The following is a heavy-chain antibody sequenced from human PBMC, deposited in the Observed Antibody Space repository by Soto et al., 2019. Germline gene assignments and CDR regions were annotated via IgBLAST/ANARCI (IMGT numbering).Heavy chain of an antibody. Sequence: QVHLEQSGAEMRKPGASVKVSCKASGYTFTSYYIHWVRQAPGQGLEWLGVINPTDNRKTYAQIFQGRVTMTRDTSTSTVYMELRSLRSEDTAIYYCAREAQPYSGMDVWGQGTTVTVSS. CDR1: GYTFTSYY. J-gene: IGHJ6*02. CDR3: AREAQPYSGMDV. CDR2: INPTDNRK. V-gene: IGHV1-46*01.